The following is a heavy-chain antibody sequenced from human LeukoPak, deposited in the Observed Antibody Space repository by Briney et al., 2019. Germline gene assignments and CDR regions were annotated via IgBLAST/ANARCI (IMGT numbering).Heavy chain of an antibody. CDR3: ARDNITMVRGGTGFDY. D-gene: IGHD3-10*01. Sequence: SETLSLTCAVYGGSFSGYYWSWIRQPPGKGLEWIGEINHSGSTNYNPSLKSRVTISVDTSKNQFSLKLSSVTAADTAVYYCARDNITMVRGGTGFDYWGQGTLVTVSS. V-gene: IGHV4-34*01. J-gene: IGHJ4*02. CDR2: INHSGST. CDR1: GGSFSGYY.